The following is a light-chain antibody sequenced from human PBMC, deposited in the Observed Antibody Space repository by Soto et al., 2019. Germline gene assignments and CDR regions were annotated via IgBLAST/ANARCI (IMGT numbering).Light chain of an antibody. J-gene: IGLJ1*01. CDR1: SCDVGSYNL. Sequence: QSVLAQPASVSGSPGQSITISCTGTSCDVGSYNLVSWYQQHPGKAPKLMIYEGSKRPSGVSNRFSGSKSGNTASLTISGLQAEDEADYYCCSYAGSSTFYYVFGTGTKVTVL. V-gene: IGLV2-23*03. CDR2: EGS. CDR3: CSYAGSSTFYYV.